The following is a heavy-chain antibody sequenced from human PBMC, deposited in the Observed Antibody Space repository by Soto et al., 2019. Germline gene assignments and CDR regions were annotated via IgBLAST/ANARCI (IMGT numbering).Heavy chain of an antibody. J-gene: IGHJ4*02. V-gene: IGHV2-5*01. CDR2: IYWNDNQ. Sequence: QITLTESGPTLVKPTQTLTLTCNFSGFAFSTSGVGVGWIRQPPGKALEWLALIYWNDNQRYSPSLKSRLTISADTSRNRVVLTMTNRDPVDTATYYCAHSRLGSPYFDYWGQGTLVAVSS. D-gene: IGHD5-12*01. CDR1: GFAFSTSGVG. CDR3: AHSRLGSPYFDY.